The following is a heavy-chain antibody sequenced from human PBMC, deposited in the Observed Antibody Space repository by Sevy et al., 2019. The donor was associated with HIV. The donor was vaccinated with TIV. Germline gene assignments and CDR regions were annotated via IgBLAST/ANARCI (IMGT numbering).Heavy chain of an antibody. Sequence: GGSLRLSCIASGFIFSNYEMNWIRQAPGKGLEWVSDITSSGSTKHYADSVKGRFTISRDNGKNSIYLQMNSLRAEDTAVYYCARATYYYDTSGPYFFDFWGQGTLVTVSS. D-gene: IGHD3-22*01. V-gene: IGHV3-48*03. CDR1: GFIFSNYE. J-gene: IGHJ4*02. CDR3: ARATYYYDTSGPYFFDF. CDR2: ITSSGSTK.